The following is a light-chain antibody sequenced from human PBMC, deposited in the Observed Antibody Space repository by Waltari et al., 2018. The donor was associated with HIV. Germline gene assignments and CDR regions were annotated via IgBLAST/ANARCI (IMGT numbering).Light chain of an antibody. J-gene: IGLJ3*02. CDR3: QSYDSSKWV. Sequence: NFMLIQPHSASESPGKTVTTSCTRSSGSIASNSVQWYQQRPGSPPTTLIYEDNQRPSGVPDRFSGSIDTASNSASITISGLKTDDEADYYCQSYDSSKWVFGGGTKLTVL. V-gene: IGLV6-57*01. CDR2: EDN. CDR1: SGSIASNS.